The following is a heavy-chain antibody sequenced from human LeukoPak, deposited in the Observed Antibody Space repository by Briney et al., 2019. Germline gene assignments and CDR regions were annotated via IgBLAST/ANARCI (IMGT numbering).Heavy chain of an antibody. V-gene: IGHV3-23*01. J-gene: IGHJ3*02. CDR3: AKGPYYYDSSAYHYGAFDI. CDR1: GFTFSSYA. CDR2: ISGSGGST. Sequence: GGSLRLSCAASGFTFSSYAMSWVRQAPGKGLEWVSTISGSGGSTYHADSVKGRFTISRDNSKNKLYLQMNSLRAEDTAVYYCAKGPYYYDSSAYHYGAFDIWGQGTMVTVSS. D-gene: IGHD3-22*01.